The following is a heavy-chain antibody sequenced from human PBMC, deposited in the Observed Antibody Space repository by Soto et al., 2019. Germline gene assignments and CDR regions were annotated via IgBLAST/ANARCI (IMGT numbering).Heavy chain of an antibody. CDR2: MRGSGGST. J-gene: IGHJ6*03. V-gene: IGHV3-23*01. CDR1: GFTFNTYA. D-gene: IGHD5-18*01. Sequence: EEQLLASGGGLVQPGGSLSLSCAASGFTFNTYAMSWVRQAPGKGLEWVSAMRGSGGSTYYADSVKGRFTISRDNSKNTLYLQMNSLRAEDTAVYYCAKGGVPARGRGGYTYARDYNYSYMDVRGKGTTVTVSS. CDR3: AKGGVPARGRGGYTYARDYNYSYMDV.